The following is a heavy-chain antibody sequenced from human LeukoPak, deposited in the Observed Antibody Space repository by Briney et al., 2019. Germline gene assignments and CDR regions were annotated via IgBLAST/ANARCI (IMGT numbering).Heavy chain of an antibody. V-gene: IGHV4-59*01. CDR3: ARTSGWYYFDY. D-gene: IGHD6-19*01. J-gene: IGHJ4*02. Sequence: PSETLSLTCTVSGGSISSYYWSWIRQPPRKGLEWIGYIYYSGSTNYNPSLKSRVTISVDTSKNQFSLKLSSVTAADTAVYYCARTSGWYYFDYWGQGTLVTVSS. CDR2: IYYSGST. CDR1: GGSISSYY.